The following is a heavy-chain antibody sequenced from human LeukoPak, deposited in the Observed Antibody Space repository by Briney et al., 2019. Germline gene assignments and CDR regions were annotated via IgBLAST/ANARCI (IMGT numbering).Heavy chain of an antibody. D-gene: IGHD3-10*01. V-gene: IGHV5-51*01. CDR3: AKTYYYGSGTPADAFDI. Sequence: GESLQISCEASGYTFTYYWIGWGRPVPGKGLEWMGLIYPDDSDTRYTSSFQGQVTISADKSVNTAFLQWSSLKASDTAMYYCAKTYYYGSGTPADAFDIWGQGTMVTVSA. CDR2: IYPDDSDT. CDR1: GYTFTYYW. J-gene: IGHJ3*02.